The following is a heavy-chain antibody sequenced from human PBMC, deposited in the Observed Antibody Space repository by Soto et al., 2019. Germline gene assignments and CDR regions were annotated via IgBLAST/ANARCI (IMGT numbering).Heavy chain of an antibody. CDR1: GGTFSSYT. V-gene: IGHV1-69*02. CDR3: ASTNGGYQLPLDY. CDR2: IIPILGIA. D-gene: IGHD2-2*01. J-gene: IGHJ4*02. Sequence: SVKVSCKASGGTFSSYTISWVRQAPGQGLEWMGRIIPILGIANYAQKFQGRVTITADKSTSTAYMELSSLRSEDTAVYYCASTNGGYQLPLDYWGQGTLVTVSS.